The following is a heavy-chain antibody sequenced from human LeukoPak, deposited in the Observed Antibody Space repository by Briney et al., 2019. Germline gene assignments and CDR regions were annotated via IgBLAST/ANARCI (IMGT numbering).Heavy chain of an antibody. J-gene: IGHJ4*02. CDR3: ARHFPHFDY. CDR1: GFTVSNYA. CDR2: SGGGAGST. V-gene: IGHV3-23*01. Sequence: GGSLRLSCAASGFTVSNYAMSWVRQAPGKGLEWVSVSGGGAGSTFYADYVKGRFTISRDNPKNTFYLQMNSLRAEDTAVYYRARHFPHFDYWGQGALVAVSS.